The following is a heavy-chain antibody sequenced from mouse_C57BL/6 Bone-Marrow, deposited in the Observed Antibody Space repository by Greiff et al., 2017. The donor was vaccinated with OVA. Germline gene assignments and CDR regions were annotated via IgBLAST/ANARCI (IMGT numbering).Heavy chain of an antibody. CDR1: GYSITSGYY. V-gene: IGHV3-6*01. D-gene: IGHD1-1*01. Sequence: DVQLQESGPGLVKPSQSLSLTCSVTGYSITSGYYWNWIRQFPGNKLEWMGYISYDGSNNYNPSLKNRISITRDTSKNQFFLKLNSVTTEDTATYYCAREGYYGSSPRYFDVWGTGTTVTVSS. J-gene: IGHJ1*03. CDR3: AREGYYGSSPRYFDV. CDR2: ISYDGSN.